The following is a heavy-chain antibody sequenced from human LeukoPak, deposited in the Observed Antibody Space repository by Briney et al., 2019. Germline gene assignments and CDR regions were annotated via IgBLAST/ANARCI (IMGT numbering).Heavy chain of an antibody. J-gene: IGHJ4*02. CDR1: GGSISSSSYY. CDR3: ARALTPGYCSGGTCSYFDY. Sequence: SETLSLTCTVSGGSISSSSYYWGWIRPPPGKGLEWIGYIYYSGSTNSNPSLKSRVTISVDTSKNQFSLKVSSVTAADTAVYYCARALTPGYCSGGTCSYFDYWGQGTLVTVSS. CDR2: IYYSGST. V-gene: IGHV4-61*05. D-gene: IGHD2-15*01.